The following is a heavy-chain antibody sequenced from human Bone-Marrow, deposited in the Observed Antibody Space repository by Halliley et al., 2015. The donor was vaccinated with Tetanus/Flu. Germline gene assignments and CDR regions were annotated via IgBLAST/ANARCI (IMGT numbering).Heavy chain of an antibody. CDR2: IKEDGSKK. Sequence: AASGFTFSNFWMSWVRQAPGKGLEWVANIKEDGSKKYYVDSVKGRFTMSRDNAENSLYLQMNSLRAEDTAVYFCVRGGGKAINYWGQGTLVTVSS. V-gene: IGHV3-7*03. CDR3: VRGGGKAINY. D-gene: IGHD2-15*01. CDR1: GFTFSNFW. J-gene: IGHJ4*02.